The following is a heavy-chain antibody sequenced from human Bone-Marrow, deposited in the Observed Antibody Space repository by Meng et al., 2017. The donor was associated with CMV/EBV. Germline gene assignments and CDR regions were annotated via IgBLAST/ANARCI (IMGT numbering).Heavy chain of an antibody. V-gene: IGHV3-49*02. Sequence: QTLSLTCAASGFTFRNYAMHWVRQAPGKGLEWVGFIRSKAYGGTTEYAASVKGRFTISRDDSKIIAYLQMNSLKNEDTAVYYCTRDRSALRSRYYGMDVWGQGTTVTVSS. CDR2: IRSKAYGGTT. J-gene: IGHJ6*02. CDR3: TRDRSALRSRYYGMDV. D-gene: IGHD6-6*01. CDR1: GFTFRNYA.